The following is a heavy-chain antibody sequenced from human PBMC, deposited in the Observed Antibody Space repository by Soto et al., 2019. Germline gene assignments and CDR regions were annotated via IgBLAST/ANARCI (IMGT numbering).Heavy chain of an antibody. V-gene: IGHV3-23*01. CDR3: ANSYYFDY. J-gene: IGHJ4*02. CDR2: ISGSGGST. Sequence: EVQLLESGGGLVQPGGSLRLSCAASGITFSSYAMSWVRQAPGKGLEWVSGISGSGGSTYYADSVKGRLTISRDTSKNTLYLQMNSLRAEDTAVYYCANSYYFDYWGQGTLVTVSS. CDR1: GITFSSYA.